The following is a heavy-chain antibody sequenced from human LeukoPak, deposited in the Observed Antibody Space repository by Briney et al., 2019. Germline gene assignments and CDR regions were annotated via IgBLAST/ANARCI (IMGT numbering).Heavy chain of an antibody. D-gene: IGHD4-17*01. J-gene: IGHJ6*02. CDR1: GGTFSSYA. Sequence: ASVKVSCKASGGTFSSYAISWVRQAPGQGLEWMGWISAYNGNTNYAQKLQGRVTMTTDTSTSTAYMELRSLRSDDTAVYYCARDDYGDYDYYYGMDVWGQGTTVTVSS. CDR3: ARDDYGDYDYYYGMDV. V-gene: IGHV1-18*01. CDR2: ISAYNGNT.